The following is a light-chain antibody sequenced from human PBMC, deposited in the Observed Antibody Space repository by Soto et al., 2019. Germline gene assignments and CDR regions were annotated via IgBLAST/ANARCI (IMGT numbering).Light chain of an antibody. V-gene: IGLV2-11*01. J-gene: IGLJ3*02. CDR1: SSDVGRYSY. CDR2: DVS. CDR3: QSYDTSLRGWV. Sequence: QSALTQPRSVSGSPGQSVSISCTGTSSDVGRYSYVSWYQQHPGKAPKLMIYDVSERPSGVPDRFSGPKSGNTASLTISGLQAEDEADYYCQSYDTSLRGWVFGGGTQLTVL.